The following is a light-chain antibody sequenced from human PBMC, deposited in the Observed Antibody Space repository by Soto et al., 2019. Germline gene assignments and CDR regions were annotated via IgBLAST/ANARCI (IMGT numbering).Light chain of an antibody. CDR3: QHLNDYRYT. CDR1: QAISSS. J-gene: IGKJ2*01. CDR2: AAS. Sequence: DIQLTQSPSFLSASVGDRVTITCRASQAISSSLAWYQHNPGKAPKLLIYAASTLQNGDPSIFSGSGSGTEFTLTISSLQPEDFATYYCQHLNDYRYTFGQGTKVEIK. V-gene: IGKV1-9*01.